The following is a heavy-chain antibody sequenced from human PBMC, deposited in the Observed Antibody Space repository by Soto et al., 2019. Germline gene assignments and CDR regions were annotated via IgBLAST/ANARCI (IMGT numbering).Heavy chain of an antibody. J-gene: IGHJ4*02. CDR3: LREARSSALTPDH. Sequence: GGSLRLSCAASGFIFSNYAMSWVRQAPGKGLEWVSFISGSGSSTYYADSVKGRFTISRGNSKNTLYLQMNSLRAEDEAVYYWLREARSSALTPDHWGRGNPVTVYS. V-gene: IGHV3-23*01. D-gene: IGHD6-6*01. CDR2: ISGSGSST. CDR1: GFIFSNYA.